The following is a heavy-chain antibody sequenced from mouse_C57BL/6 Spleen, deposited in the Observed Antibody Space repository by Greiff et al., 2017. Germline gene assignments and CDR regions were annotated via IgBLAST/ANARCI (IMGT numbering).Heavy chain of an antibody. J-gene: IGHJ4*01. CDR1: GFTFSDYG. Sequence: EVKLMEPGGGLVMPGGSLKLSCAASGFTFSDYGMHWVRQAPEKGLEWVAYISSGSSTIYYANTVKGRFTISRDNAKNTLFLQMTSLRSADTAMYYCASTLVAPYYAMDYWGQGTSVTVSS. V-gene: IGHV5-17*01. CDR3: ASTLVAPYYAMDY. CDR2: ISSGSSTI. D-gene: IGHD1-1*01.